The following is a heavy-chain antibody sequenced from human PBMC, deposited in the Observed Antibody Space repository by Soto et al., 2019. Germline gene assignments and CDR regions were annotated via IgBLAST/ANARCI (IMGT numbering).Heavy chain of an antibody. Sequence: EVQLVESGGGLVKPGGPLRLSCAASGFTFSSYSMNWVRQAPGKGLEWVSSISSSSSYIYYADSVKGRFTISRDNXKNSLYLQMNSLRAEDTAVYYCARDGLSSSWSFDYWGQGTLVTVSS. J-gene: IGHJ4*02. CDR3: ARDGLSSSWSFDY. CDR1: GFTFSSYS. D-gene: IGHD6-13*01. CDR2: ISSSSSYI. V-gene: IGHV3-21*01.